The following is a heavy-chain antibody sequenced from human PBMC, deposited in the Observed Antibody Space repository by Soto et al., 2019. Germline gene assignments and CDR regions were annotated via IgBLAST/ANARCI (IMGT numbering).Heavy chain of an antibody. CDR3: ARLVAAGITYYFDS. CDR1: AFSLSTSGVG. D-gene: IGHD2-21*01. V-gene: IGHV2-5*02. J-gene: IGHJ4*02. CDR2: IYWDDDK. Sequence: QNTLKESGPTLVKPTQTLTLTCTFSAFSLSTSGVGVGWIRQPPGKAREWLTFIYWDDDKRYSPSLKSSLTITKDTSKNQVVLTMTNMDPVDTATYYCARLVAAGITYYFDSWGQGTLGTVSS.